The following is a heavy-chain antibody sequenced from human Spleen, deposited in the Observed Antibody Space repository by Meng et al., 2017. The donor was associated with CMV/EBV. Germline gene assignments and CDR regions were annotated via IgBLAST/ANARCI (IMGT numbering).Heavy chain of an antibody. CDR1: GGSVSSTSYN. J-gene: IGHJ4*02. V-gene: IGHV4-39*01. D-gene: IGHD6-13*01. CDR3: ARVAAAGTFFDF. Sequence: TVAGGSVSSTSYNWGWIRQPPGKGLEWIGNIYHTGTTYYTPSLKSRVTMSADTSRNQISLKVNSATAADTAVYYCARVAAAGTFFDFWGQGTLVTVSS. CDR2: IYHTGTT.